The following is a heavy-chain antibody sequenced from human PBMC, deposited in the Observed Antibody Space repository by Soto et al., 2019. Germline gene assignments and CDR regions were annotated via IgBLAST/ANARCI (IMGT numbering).Heavy chain of an antibody. J-gene: IGHJ6*02. Sequence: SETLSLTCTVSGGSISSSSYYWGWIRQPPGKGLEWIGSIYYSGSTYYNPSLKSRVTISVDTSKNQFSLKLSSVTAADTAVYYCARQETAMFLVYYYYGMDVWGQGTTVTVSS. V-gene: IGHV4-39*01. CDR1: GGSISSSSYY. D-gene: IGHD5-18*01. CDR3: ARQETAMFLVYYYYGMDV. CDR2: IYYSGST.